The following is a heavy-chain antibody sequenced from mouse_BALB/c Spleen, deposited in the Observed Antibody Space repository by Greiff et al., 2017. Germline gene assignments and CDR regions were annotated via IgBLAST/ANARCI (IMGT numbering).Heavy chain of an antibody. Sequence: EVQGVESGGGLVQPGGSLKLSCAASGFTFSSYTMSWVRQTPEKRLEWVAYISNGGGSTYYPDTVKGRFTISRDNAKNTLYLQMSSLKSEDTAMYYCARHASMVTYWYFDVWGAGTTVTVSS. J-gene: IGHJ1*01. D-gene: IGHD2-10*02. V-gene: IGHV5-12-2*01. CDR3: ARHASMVTYWYFDV. CDR1: GFTFSSYT. CDR2: ISNGGGST.